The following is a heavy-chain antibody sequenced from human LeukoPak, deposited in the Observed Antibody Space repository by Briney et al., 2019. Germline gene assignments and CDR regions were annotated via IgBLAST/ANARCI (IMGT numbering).Heavy chain of an antibody. D-gene: IGHD2-21*01. CDR3: ARYVVASACFDP. CDR2: MNSDGTVT. Sequence: GGSLRLSCAASGFTLSGYWMHWVRQAPGEGLVWVSRMNSDGTVTTYADSVRGRFTISRDNARNTLYLQMSSLRAEDTAVYYCARYVVASACFDPWGQGTPVTVSS. V-gene: IGHV3-74*01. J-gene: IGHJ5*02. CDR1: GFTLSGYW.